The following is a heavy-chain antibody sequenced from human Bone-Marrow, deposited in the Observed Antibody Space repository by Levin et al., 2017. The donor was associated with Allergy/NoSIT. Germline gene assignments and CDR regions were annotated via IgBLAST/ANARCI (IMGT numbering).Heavy chain of an antibody. D-gene: IGHD3-10*01. Sequence: GGSLRLSCAASGFTFSSYAMHWVRQAPGKGLEWVAVISYDGSNKYYADSVKGRFTISRDNSKNTLYLQMNSLRAEDTAVYYCAGSAIWFGDLRQSFDYWGQGTLVTVSS. V-gene: IGHV3-30-3*01. J-gene: IGHJ4*02. CDR2: ISYDGSNK. CDR1: GFTFSSYA. CDR3: AGSAIWFGDLRQSFDY.